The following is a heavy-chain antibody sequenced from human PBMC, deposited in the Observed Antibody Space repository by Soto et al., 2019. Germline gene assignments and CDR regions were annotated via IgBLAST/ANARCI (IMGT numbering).Heavy chain of an antibody. D-gene: IGHD3-16*01. CDR2: ISGSGYNT. V-gene: IGHV3-23*01. Sequence: EVQLLESGGGLVQPGGSLRLSCTASGFTFSIYAMSWVRQAPGKGLEWVSTISGSGYNTYYSDSVKGRFTVSRDNYKNTVFLQMNSLRAEDTAVYYCAKTTTTRWGDYFDYWGQGTLVTVSS. CDR1: GFTFSIYA. J-gene: IGHJ4*02. CDR3: AKTTTTRWGDYFDY.